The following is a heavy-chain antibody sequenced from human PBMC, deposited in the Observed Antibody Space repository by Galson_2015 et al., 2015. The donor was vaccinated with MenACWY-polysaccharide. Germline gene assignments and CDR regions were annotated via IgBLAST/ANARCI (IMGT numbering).Heavy chain of an antibody. D-gene: IGHD6-19*01. CDR3: AGLAAGSPFGWFGP. Sequence: SETLSLTCTVSGGSISSYKWIWIRQSPGRGLEWIGYMDYRGIFNYNPSLRSRATVSVDTSKSEVSLKLTSVTSADTAVYYCAGLAAGSPFGWFGPWGQGILVAVSS. J-gene: IGHJ5*02. V-gene: IGHV4-59*03. CDR2: MDYRGIF. CDR1: GGSISSYK.